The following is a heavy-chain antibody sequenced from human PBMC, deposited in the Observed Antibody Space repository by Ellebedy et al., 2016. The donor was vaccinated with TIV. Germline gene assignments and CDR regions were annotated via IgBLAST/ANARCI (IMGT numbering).Heavy chain of an antibody. CDR3: AGFRAAMVYYYYYGMDV. CDR2: IWYDGSNK. Sequence: GESLKISCAASGFTFSSYGMHWVRQAPGKGLEWVAVIWYDGSNKYYADSVKGRFTISRDNSKNTLYLQMNSLRAEDTAVYYCAGFRAAMVYYYYYGMDVWGQGTTVTVSS. D-gene: IGHD5-18*01. J-gene: IGHJ6*02. CDR1: GFTFSSYG. V-gene: IGHV3-33*08.